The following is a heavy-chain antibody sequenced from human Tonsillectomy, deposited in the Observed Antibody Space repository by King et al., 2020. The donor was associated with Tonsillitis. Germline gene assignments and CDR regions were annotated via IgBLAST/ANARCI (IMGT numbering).Heavy chain of an antibody. CDR3: ARAVNDYYYDSSGYYYPRYYYYGMXV. CDR1: GYTFTSYD. V-gene: IGHV1-8*02. D-gene: IGHD3-22*01. CDR2: MNPNSGNT. J-gene: IGHJ6*01. Sequence: VQLVESGAEVKKPGASVKVSCKASGYTFTSYDINWVRQATGQGLEWMGWMNPNSGNTGYAQKFQGRVTMTRKTSISTAYMELSSLGSEDKAVYYCARAVNDYYYDSSGYYYPRYYYYGMXVWGQXTTVTVSX.